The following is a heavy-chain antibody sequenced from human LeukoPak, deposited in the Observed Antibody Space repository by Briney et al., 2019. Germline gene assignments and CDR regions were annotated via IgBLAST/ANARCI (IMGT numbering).Heavy chain of an antibody. CDR1: GGSISSSSYF. CDR2: VHHSGST. CDR3: ARMPYRAAAARQWFDP. Sequence: SETLSLTCSVSGGSISSSSYFWGWIRQPPGKGLEWIASVHHSGSTYYNPSLKSRLTISVDTSKNQFSLKLSSVTAADTAVYYRARMPYRAAAARQWFDPWGQGTLVTVSS. D-gene: IGHD6-13*01. V-gene: IGHV4-39*07. J-gene: IGHJ5*02.